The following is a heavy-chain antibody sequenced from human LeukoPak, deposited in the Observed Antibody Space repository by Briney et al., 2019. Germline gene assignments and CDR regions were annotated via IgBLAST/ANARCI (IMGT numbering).Heavy chain of an antibody. V-gene: IGHV3-23*01. Sequence: GGSLRLSCAASGFTFSSYAMSWVRQAPGKGLEWVSAISGSGGSTYYADSVKGRFTISRDNSKNTLYLQMNSLRAEDTAVYYCAKGGSGHGENDFDWLLYSPLGYWGQGTLVTVSS. CDR3: AKGGSGHGENDFDWLLYSPLGY. J-gene: IGHJ4*02. CDR1: GFTFSSYA. CDR2: ISGSGGST. D-gene: IGHD3-9*01.